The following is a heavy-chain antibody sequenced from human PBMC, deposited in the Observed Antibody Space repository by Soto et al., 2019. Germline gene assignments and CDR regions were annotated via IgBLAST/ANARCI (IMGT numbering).Heavy chain of an antibody. V-gene: IGHV4-4*02. CDR3: ARDRGWDDYFGXDV. D-gene: IGHD1-26*01. CDR2: IYHSGST. J-gene: IGHJ6*02. CDR1: GGSISSGNW. Sequence: SETLSLTCAVSGGSISSGNWWSWVRQPPGKGLEWIGEIYHSGSTNYNPSLKSRVTISVDKSKNQFSLKLSSVTAADTAVYYCARDRGWDDYFGXDVWGQGTTVTVS.